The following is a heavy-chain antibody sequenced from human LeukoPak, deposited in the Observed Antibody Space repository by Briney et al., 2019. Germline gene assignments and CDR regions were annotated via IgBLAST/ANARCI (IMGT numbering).Heavy chain of an antibody. CDR3: ARVRNYYGSGSYDY. CDR2: INPNSGGT. J-gene: IGHJ4*02. CDR1: GYTFTGYY. V-gene: IGHV1-2*02. Sequence: ASVKVSCKASGYTFTGYYMHWVRQAPGQGLEWMGWINPNSGGTNYAQKFQGRVTMTRDTSISTAYMELSRLRSDDTAVYYCARVRNYYGSGSYDYWGQGTLVTVSS. D-gene: IGHD3-10*01.